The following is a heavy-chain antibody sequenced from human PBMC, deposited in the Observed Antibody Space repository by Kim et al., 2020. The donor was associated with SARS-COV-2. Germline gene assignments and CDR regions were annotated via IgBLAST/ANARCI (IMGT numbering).Heavy chain of an antibody. CDR2: NK. Sequence: NKYYADSVKGRSTISRDNSKNTLYLQMNSLGAEDTAVYYCAKYSRYGMDVWGQGTTVTVSS. V-gene: IGHV3-33*06. J-gene: IGHJ6*02. CDR3: AKYSRYGMDV. D-gene: IGHD6-13*01.